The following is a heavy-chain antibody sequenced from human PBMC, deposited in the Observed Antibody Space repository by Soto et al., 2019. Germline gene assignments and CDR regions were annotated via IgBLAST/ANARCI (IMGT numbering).Heavy chain of an antibody. CDR2: INSDGSST. D-gene: IGHD5-18*01. CDR1: GFTFSSYW. J-gene: IGHJ6*02. V-gene: IGHV3-74*01. CDR3: ARDWSDGYGIYYYYYGMDV. Sequence: EVQLVESGGGLVQPGGSLRLSCAASGFTFSSYWMHWVRQAPGKGLVWVSRINSDGSSTSYADSVKGRFTISRDNAKNTMYLQMNSLRDEDTAVYYCARDWSDGYGIYYYYYGMDVWGQGTTVTVSS.